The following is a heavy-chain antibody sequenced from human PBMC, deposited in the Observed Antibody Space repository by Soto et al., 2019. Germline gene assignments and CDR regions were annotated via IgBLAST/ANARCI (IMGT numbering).Heavy chain of an antibody. CDR3: ARDWDDYVWGSYRSDAFDI. Sequence: QVQLVQSGAEVKKPGASVKVSCKASGYTFTSYAMHWVRQAPGQRLEWMGWINAGNGNTKYSQKFQGRVTITRDTCASTAYMEVSSLRSEDTAVYYCARDWDDYVWGSYRSDAFDIWGQGTMVTVSS. D-gene: IGHD3-16*02. CDR2: INAGNGNT. J-gene: IGHJ3*02. V-gene: IGHV1-3*01. CDR1: GYTFTSYA.